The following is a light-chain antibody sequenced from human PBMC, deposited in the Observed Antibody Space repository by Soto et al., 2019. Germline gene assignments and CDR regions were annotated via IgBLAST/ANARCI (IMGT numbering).Light chain of an antibody. CDR2: EVS. J-gene: IGLJ2*01. CDR1: SSDVGSYNL. CDR3: CSYAGSSTFYFV. Sequence: QSALTQPASVSGSPGQSITISCTGTSSDVGSYNLVSWYQQHPGKAPKLMIYEVSKRPSGVSNRFSGSKSGNTASLTISGLQAEDEADYCCCSYAGSSTFYFVFGGETKLTVL. V-gene: IGLV2-23*02.